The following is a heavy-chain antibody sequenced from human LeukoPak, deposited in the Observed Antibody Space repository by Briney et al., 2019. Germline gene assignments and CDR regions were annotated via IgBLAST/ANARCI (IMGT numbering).Heavy chain of an antibody. V-gene: IGHV1-18*01. CDR1: GYTFTSYG. Sequence: GESLKVSCKASGYTFTSYGISWVRQAPGQGLEWMGWISAYNGNTNYAQKLQGRVTMTTDTSTSTAYMELRSLRSDDTAVYYCARSDWNYGFDPWGQGTLVTVSS. J-gene: IGHJ5*02. CDR2: ISAYNGNT. D-gene: IGHD1-7*01. CDR3: ARSDWNYGFDP.